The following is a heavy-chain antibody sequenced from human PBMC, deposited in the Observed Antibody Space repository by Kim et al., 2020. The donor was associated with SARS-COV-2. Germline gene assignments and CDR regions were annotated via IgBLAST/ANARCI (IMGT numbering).Heavy chain of an antibody. D-gene: IGHD1-20*01. CDR3: LGGVAGIGAY. J-gene: IGHJ4*02. Sequence: STNYNPSLKSRVTISVDKSKNQFSLKLSSVTAADTAVYYCLGGVAGIGAYWGQGTLVTVSS. CDR2: ST. V-gene: IGHV4-4*02.